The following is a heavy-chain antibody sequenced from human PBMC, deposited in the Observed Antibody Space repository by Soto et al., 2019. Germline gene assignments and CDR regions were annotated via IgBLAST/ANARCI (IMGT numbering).Heavy chain of an antibody. J-gene: IGHJ6*02. D-gene: IGHD3-10*01. Sequence: QVQLVESGGGVVQPGRSLRLSCAASGFTLSSYGMHWVRQAPGKGLEWVAVISYDGSNKYYADSVKGRFTISRDNSKNTLYLQINSLRAEDTDVYYCAKRGGYYGMDVWGQGTTVTVSS. V-gene: IGHV3-30*18. CDR2: ISYDGSNK. CDR1: GFTLSSYG. CDR3: AKRGGYYGMDV.